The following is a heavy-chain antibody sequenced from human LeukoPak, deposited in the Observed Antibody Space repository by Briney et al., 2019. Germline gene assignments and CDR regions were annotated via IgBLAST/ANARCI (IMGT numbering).Heavy chain of an antibody. J-gene: IGHJ3*02. D-gene: IGHD3-22*01. Sequence: ASVKVSCKASGYTFTSYYMHWVRQAPGQGLEWMGIINPSGGSTSYAQKFQGRVTMTRDTSTSTVYMELSSLRSEDTAVYYCARDGDRYYDSSGSPLILSAFDIWGQGTMVTVSS. CDR2: INPSGGST. V-gene: IGHV1-46*01. CDR1: GYTFTSYY. CDR3: ARDGDRYYDSSGSPLILSAFDI.